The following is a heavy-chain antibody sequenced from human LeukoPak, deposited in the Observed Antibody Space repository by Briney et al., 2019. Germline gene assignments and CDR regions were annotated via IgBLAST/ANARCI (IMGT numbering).Heavy chain of an antibody. V-gene: IGHV3-11*01. Sequence: GGSLRLSCAVPGFTFSDYYMNWIRRAPGKGLEWVSYISSTGNTIFYADSVKGRFTVSRDNAHNSLYLQMSSLRAEDTAVYYCARDLGYDFADHWGQGTLVTVSS. CDR3: ARDLGYDFADH. CDR2: ISSTGNTI. J-gene: IGHJ4*02. CDR1: GFTFSDYY. D-gene: IGHD3/OR15-3a*01.